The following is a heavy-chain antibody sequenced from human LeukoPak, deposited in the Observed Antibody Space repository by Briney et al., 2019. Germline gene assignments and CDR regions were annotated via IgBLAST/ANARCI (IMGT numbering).Heavy chain of an antibody. J-gene: IGHJ6*03. V-gene: IGHV3-48*01. D-gene: IGHD3-9*01. CDR2: ISSTSSTI. Sequence: GGSLRLSCAASGFTFSSYSMNWVRQAPGKGLEWVSYISSTSSTIYYADSVKGRFTISRDNAKNSLYLQMNSLTAEDTAVYYCAKDLLTNYDILTGYYPHYYYYYMDVWGKGTMVTVSS. CDR3: AKDLLTNYDILTGYYPHYYYYYMDV. CDR1: GFTFSSYS.